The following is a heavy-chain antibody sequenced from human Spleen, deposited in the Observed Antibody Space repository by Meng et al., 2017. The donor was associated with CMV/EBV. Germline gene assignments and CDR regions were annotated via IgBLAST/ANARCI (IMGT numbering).Heavy chain of an antibody. CDR1: GFTFIDYY. Sequence: SGFTFIDYYIHWVRQAPGQGLEWMGWIDLNSGGSNSAQKFQDRVTMTRDTSTSTVYMELSSLRSEDTAVYYCARGWLAVAGTSSYNWFDPWGQGTLVTVS. CDR2: IDLNSGGS. J-gene: IGHJ5*02. CDR3: ARGWLAVAGTSSYNWFDP. V-gene: IGHV1-2*02. D-gene: IGHD6-19*01.